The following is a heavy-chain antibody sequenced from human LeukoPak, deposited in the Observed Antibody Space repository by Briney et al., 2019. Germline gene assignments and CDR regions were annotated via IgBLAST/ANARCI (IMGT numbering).Heavy chain of an antibody. CDR1: GFTFSSYA. D-gene: IGHD2-15*01. CDR2: ISGSGGNT. CDR3: ARLSGRILIWPQPFGDGMDV. Sequence: GGSLRLSWAASGFTFSSYAMSWVRQAPGKGLELVSAISGSGGNTYYADSVKGRFTISRDNSKNTQYLQMNSLRVEDPAVYYCARLSGRILIWPQPFGDGMDVWGQGTTVTVSS. V-gene: IGHV3-23*01. J-gene: IGHJ6*02.